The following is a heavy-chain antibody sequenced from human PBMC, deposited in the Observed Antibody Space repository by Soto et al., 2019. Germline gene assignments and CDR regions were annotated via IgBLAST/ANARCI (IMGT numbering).Heavy chain of an antibody. Sequence: SETLSLTCAVHGGSFSGYYWDWIRQPPGKGLEWIGEINHSGSTNYNPSLKSRVTISVDTSKNQFSLKLTSVTAADTAVYYCARDKITGLFDYWGQGTLVTVSS. CDR3: ARDKITGLFDY. J-gene: IGHJ4*02. D-gene: IGHD2-8*02. V-gene: IGHV4-34*01. CDR1: GGSFSGYY. CDR2: INHSGST.